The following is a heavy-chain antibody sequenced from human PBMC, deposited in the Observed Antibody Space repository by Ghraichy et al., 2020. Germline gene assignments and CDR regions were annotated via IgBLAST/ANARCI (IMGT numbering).Heavy chain of an antibody. CDR2: ISSSGDNT. V-gene: IGHV3-23*01. J-gene: IGHJ4*02. Sequence: SCAASGFSFSSYPMSWVRHAPGKGLEWSSAISSSGDNTYYVDSVKWRFTISRDNSKNTLYLQMNSLRAEDRAVYYCARDQVDSSGYYYDYWGQVSLATVSS. D-gene: IGHD3-22*01. CDR1: GFSFSSYP. CDR3: ARDQVDSSGYYYDY.